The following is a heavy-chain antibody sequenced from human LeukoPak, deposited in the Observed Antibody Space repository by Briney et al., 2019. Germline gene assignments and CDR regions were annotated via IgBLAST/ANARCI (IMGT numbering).Heavy chain of an antibody. Sequence: GGSLRLSCAASGFTFSSYSMNWVRQAPGKGLEWVSYISSSSSSIYYADSVKGRFTISRDNAKNLLYLQMNSLRAEDTAVYYCARGRAPLQFYYHGVDVWDQGTTVTVSS. CDR3: ARGRAPLQFYYHGVDV. D-gene: IGHD4-11*01. CDR1: GFTFSSYS. CDR2: ISSSSSSI. V-gene: IGHV3-48*01. J-gene: IGHJ6*02.